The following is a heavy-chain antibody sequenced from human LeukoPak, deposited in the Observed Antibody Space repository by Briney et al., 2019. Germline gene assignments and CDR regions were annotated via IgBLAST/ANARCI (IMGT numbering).Heavy chain of an antibody. J-gene: IGHJ4*02. CDR1: GYTFTSYY. CDR3: ARRIWFGEPQFDY. D-gene: IGHD3-10*01. Sequence: ASVKVSCKASGYTFTSYYIRWVRQAPGQGLEWMGWINSNTGGTDYAQNFQGRVTMTRDTSINTAYMELSSLKSDDTAVYYCARRIWFGEPQFDYWGQGTLVTVSS. V-gene: IGHV1-2*02. CDR2: INSNTGGT.